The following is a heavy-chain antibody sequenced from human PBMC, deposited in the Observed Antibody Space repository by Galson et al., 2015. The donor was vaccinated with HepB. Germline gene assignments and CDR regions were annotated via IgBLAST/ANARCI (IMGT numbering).Heavy chain of an antibody. J-gene: IGHJ4*02. D-gene: IGHD3-10*01. CDR1: GHTLTELS. Sequence: SVKVSCKVSGHTLTELSMHWVRQAPGKGLEWMGGFDPEDGETIYAQKFQGRVTMTEDTSTDTAYMELSSLRSEDTAVYYCATDRKLWFGELSPYENYYFDYWGQGTLVTVSS. CDR2: FDPEDGET. V-gene: IGHV1-24*01. CDR3: ATDRKLWFGELSPYENYYFDY.